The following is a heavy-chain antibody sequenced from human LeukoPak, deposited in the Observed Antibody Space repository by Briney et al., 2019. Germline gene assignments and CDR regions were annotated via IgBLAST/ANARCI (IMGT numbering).Heavy chain of an antibody. CDR2: IWYDGSSK. Sequence: GGSLILCWAAWGFTFSSYGMHWVRLAPGKGMARGGVIWYDGSSKYYADSVKGRVTISRDNSKNTLYLQMSSLRAEDTAVYYCAKDTGYYYYYMDVWGKGTTVTVSS. J-gene: IGHJ6*03. CDR1: GFTFSSYG. CDR3: AKDTGYYYYYMDV. V-gene: IGHV3-33*06. D-gene: IGHD4-11*01.